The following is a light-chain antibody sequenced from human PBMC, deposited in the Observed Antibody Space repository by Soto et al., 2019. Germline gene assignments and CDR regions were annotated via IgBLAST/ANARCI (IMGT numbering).Light chain of an antibody. CDR3: QQYVSWT. J-gene: IGKJ1*01. Sequence: EIVLTQSPGTLSVSPGERATLSCRASQTISSNYLAWYQQKPGQAPSLLIYCTSSRATGMPDRFSGSGSGTDFTLTISRLEPEDSAIYYCQQYVSWTFGQGTKVEIK. V-gene: IGKV3-20*01. CDR2: CTS. CDR1: QTISSNY.